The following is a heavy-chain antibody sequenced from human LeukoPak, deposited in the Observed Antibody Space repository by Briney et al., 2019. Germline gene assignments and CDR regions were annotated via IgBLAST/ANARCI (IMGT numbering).Heavy chain of an antibody. V-gene: IGHV1-2*02. Sequence: ASVKVSCKASGYTFTGYYMHWVRQAPGQGLEWMGWINPNSGGTNYAQKFQGRVTVTRDTSISTAYMELSRLRSDDTAVYYCARDLHYYDSSGPIGYWGRGTLVTVSS. D-gene: IGHD3-22*01. J-gene: IGHJ4*02. CDR2: INPNSGGT. CDR3: ARDLHYYDSSGPIGY. CDR1: GYTFTGYY.